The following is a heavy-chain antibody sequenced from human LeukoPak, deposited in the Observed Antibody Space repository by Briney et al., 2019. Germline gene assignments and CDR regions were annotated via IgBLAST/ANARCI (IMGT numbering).Heavy chain of an antibody. CDR1: GYTFTGYY. J-gene: IGHJ5*02. D-gene: IGHD3-10*01. CDR3: ARDRVTMVRGGNWFDP. Sequence: ASVKVSCKASGYTFTGYYMHWVRQAPGQGLEWMGWINPNSGGTNYAQKFQGRVTMTRDTSISTAYMELSRLRSDDTAVYYCARDRVTMVRGGNWFDPWGQGTLVTVSS. CDR2: INPNSGGT. V-gene: IGHV1-2*02.